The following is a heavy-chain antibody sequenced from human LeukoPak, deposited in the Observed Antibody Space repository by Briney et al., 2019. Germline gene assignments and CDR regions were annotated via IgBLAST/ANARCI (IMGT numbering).Heavy chain of an antibody. V-gene: IGHV4-4*07. CDR3: ARGAAGAIVDFDF. CDR1: GGSISTYY. CDR2: IYTSGIT. D-gene: IGHD1-26*01. Sequence: PSETLSLTCTVSGGSISTYYWSWIRQPAGKGLEWIGRIYTSGITNYNPSLKSRVTMSVDTSKNQFSLKVSSVTAADTAVYYCARGAAGAIVDFDFWGQGTLVTVSS. J-gene: IGHJ4*02.